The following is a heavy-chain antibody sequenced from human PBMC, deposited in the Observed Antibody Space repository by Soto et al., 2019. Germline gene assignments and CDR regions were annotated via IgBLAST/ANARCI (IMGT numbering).Heavy chain of an antibody. CDR2: INAGNGNT. J-gene: IGHJ4*02. D-gene: IGHD2-8*01. V-gene: IGHV1-3*01. CDR1: GYTFTSYA. Sequence: AAVKVSCKASGYTFTSYAMHWVRQAPGQRLEWMGWINAGNGNTKYSQKFQGRVTITRDTSASTAYMELSSLRSEDTAVYHCEKREYEEWFDYWGQGTLVTVSS. CDR3: EKREYEEWFDY.